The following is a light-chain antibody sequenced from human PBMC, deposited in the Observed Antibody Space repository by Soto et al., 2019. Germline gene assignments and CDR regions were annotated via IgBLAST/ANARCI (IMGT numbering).Light chain of an antibody. CDR1: QGISSA. V-gene: IGKV1-13*02. CDR3: QQFNSYPIA. Sequence: AIQLTQSPSSLSASVGDRVTITCRASQGISSALAWYQQKPGKAHKLLIYDASSLESGVPSRFSGSGSGTDFTLTISSLQPEDFATYYCQQFNSYPIALGQGTRLEIK. J-gene: IGKJ5*01. CDR2: DAS.